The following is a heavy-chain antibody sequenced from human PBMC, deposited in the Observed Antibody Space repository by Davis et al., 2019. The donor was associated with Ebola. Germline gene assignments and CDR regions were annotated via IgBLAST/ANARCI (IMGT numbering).Heavy chain of an antibody. D-gene: IGHD2-21*01. CDR3: AREAPFCGGDCLDY. CDR2: IDSGSSTT. CDR1: GFTFSSYE. J-gene: IGHJ4*02. Sequence: PGGSLRLSCAASGFTFSSYEMNWVRQAPGKGLEWVSYIDSGSSTTYYADSVKGRFTISRDNAKNSLFMQMNSLTAEDTALYYCAREAPFCGGDCLDYWGQGTLVTVSS. V-gene: IGHV3-48*03.